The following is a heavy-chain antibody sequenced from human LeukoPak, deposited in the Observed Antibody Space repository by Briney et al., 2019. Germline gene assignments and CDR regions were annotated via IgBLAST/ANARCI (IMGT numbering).Heavy chain of an antibody. CDR3: ARDYDVVVVAAEGTDGMDV. D-gene: IGHD2-15*01. CDR2: ISACNGNT. CDR1: GYTFTSYG. Sequence: GASVKVSCKASGYTFTSYGISWVRQAPGQGLEWMGWISACNGNTNYAQKLQGRVTMTTDTSTSTAYMELRSLGSDDTAVYYCARDYDVVVVAAEGTDGMDVWGQGTTVTVSS. J-gene: IGHJ6*02. V-gene: IGHV1-18*01.